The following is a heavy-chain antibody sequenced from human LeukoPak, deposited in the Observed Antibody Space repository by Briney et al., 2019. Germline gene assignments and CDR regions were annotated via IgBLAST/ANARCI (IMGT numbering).Heavy chain of an antibody. CDR2: IYYSGST. Sequence: SETLSLTCTVSGGSISSYYWSWIRQPPGKGLEWIGYIYYSGSTNYNPSLKSRVTISVDTSKNQFSLKLSSVTAADTAVYYCARLHRGEEAFDIWGQGTMVTVSS. CDR3: ARLHRGEEAFDI. V-gene: IGHV4-59*01. J-gene: IGHJ3*02. CDR1: GGSISSYY.